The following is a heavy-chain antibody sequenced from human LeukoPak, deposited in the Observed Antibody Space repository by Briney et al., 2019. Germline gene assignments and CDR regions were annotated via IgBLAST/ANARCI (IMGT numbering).Heavy chain of an antibody. J-gene: IGHJ5*02. Sequence: GGSLRLSCAASGFTFSSYWIHWFRRSPGKGRVWFSRFNSVVSSTSYADSVKGRFTISRDNAKNTLYLQMNSLRAEDTAVYYCARGRENWFDPWGQGTLVTVSS. V-gene: IGHV3-74*01. CDR1: GFTFSSYW. CDR2: FNSVVSST. CDR3: ARGRENWFDP.